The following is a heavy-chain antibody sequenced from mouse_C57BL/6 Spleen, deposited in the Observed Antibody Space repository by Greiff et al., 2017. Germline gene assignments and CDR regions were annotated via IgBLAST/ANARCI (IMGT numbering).Heavy chain of an antibody. Sequence: QVQLQQPGAELVMPGASVKLSCKASGYTFTSYWMHWVKQRPGQGLEWIGEFDPSDSYTNYNQKFKGKSTLTVDKSSSTAYMQLSSLTSADSAVYYCARTYEDAMDYWGQGTSVTVSS. J-gene: IGHJ4*01. D-gene: IGHD2-3*01. CDR2: FDPSDSYT. CDR3: ARTYEDAMDY. V-gene: IGHV1-69*01. CDR1: GYTFTSYW.